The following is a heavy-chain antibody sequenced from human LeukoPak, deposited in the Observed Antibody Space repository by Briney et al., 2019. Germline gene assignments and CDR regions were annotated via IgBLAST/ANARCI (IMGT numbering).Heavy chain of an antibody. CDR1: GFTFSRYG. V-gene: IGHV3-30*02. CDR3: AKDGAEXTSXTGSGLSYLHY. Sequence: GGSLRLSCAASGFTFSRYGMHWVRQGPGKGLEWVAFIRYDGNYKYYADSVKGRFTISRDNSKNTLYLQMTSLRTDDTAVYYCAKDGAEXTSXTGSGLSYLHYWGQGNLVTVSS. CDR2: IRYDGNYK. J-gene: IGHJ4*02. D-gene: IGHD3-10*01.